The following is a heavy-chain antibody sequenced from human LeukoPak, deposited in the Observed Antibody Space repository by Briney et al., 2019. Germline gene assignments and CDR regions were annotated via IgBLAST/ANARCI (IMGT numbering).Heavy chain of an antibody. D-gene: IGHD3-10*01. CDR2: IYYSGST. CDR1: GGSISSGGYY. CDR3: ATDIPMGPYNYYYYGMDV. J-gene: IGHJ6*02. V-gene: IGHV4-31*03. Sequence: SQTLSLTCTVSGGSISSGGYYWSWIRQHPGKGLEWIGYIYYSGSTYYNPSLKSRVTISVDTSKNQFSLKLSSVTAADTAVYYCATDIPMGPYNYYYYGMDVWGQGTTVTVSS.